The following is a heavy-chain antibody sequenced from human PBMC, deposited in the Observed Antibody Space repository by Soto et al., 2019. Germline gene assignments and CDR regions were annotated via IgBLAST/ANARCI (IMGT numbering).Heavy chain of an antibody. Sequence: GGSLRLSCAASGFTFISYGMHWVRQAPCKGLEWVAVISYDGSNKYYADSVKGRFTISRDNSKNTLYLQMNSLRAEDTAVYYCAKDLAARPSSEFDYWGQGTLVTVSS. J-gene: IGHJ4*02. CDR3: AKDLAARPSSEFDY. CDR1: GFTFISYG. V-gene: IGHV3-30*18. CDR2: ISYDGSNK. D-gene: IGHD6-6*01.